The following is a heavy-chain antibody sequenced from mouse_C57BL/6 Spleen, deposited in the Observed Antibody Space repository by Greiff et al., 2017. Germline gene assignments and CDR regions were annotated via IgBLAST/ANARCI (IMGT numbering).Heavy chain of an antibody. J-gene: IGHJ3*01. CDR1: GYTFTDHT. Sequence: VKLVESDAELVKPGASVKISCKVSGYTFTDHTIHWMKQRPEQGLEWIGYIYPRDGSTKYNEKFKGKATLTADKSSSTAYMQLNSLTSEDSAVYFCARSYYYGSSPFAYWGQGTLVTVSA. CDR3: ARSYYYGSSPFAY. CDR2: IYPRDGST. D-gene: IGHD1-1*01. V-gene: IGHV1-78*01.